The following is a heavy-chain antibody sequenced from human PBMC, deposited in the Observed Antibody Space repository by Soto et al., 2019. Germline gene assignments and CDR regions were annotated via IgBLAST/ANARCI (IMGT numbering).Heavy chain of an antibody. V-gene: IGHV4-31*03. CDR1: CGSISRGHYY. D-gene: IGHD3-3*01. J-gene: IGHJ5*02. CDR2: IYYREST. Sequence: QVQLQESGRELVKPSQTLSLPCTVYCGSISRGHYYCSWNRQHPRKRLEWIGYIYYRESTYYNQSLKSRVTISVDKSKNQFSVKLSTVTAADTAVYYCARWWSGSRQGFDPWGQGTMVTVSS. CDR3: ARWWSGSRQGFDP.